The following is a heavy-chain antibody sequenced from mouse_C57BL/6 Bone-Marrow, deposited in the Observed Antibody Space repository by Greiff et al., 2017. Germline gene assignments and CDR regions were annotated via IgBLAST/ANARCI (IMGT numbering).Heavy chain of an antibody. CDR2: MFPGGGST. J-gene: IGHJ2*01. CDR3: ARAGYYGSSYLSDY. Sequence: QVQLQQSGPELVRPGASVKISCKAPGYTFTSHWMQWVRQRPGPGLEWIGEMFPGGGSTYYNEKFKGKATLTVDTSSSTAYMQLSSLTSEDSAVEFYARAGYYGSSYLSDYWGQGTTLTVSS. CDR1: GYTFTSHW. D-gene: IGHD1-1*01. V-gene: IGHV1-56*01.